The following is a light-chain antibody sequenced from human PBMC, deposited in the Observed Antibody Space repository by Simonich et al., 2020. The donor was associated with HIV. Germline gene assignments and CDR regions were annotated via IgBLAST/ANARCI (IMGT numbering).Light chain of an antibody. CDR3: CSYAGSSTFWV. J-gene: IGLJ3*02. V-gene: IGLV2-11*01. CDR2: DVT. CDR1: SSDVGAYNY. Sequence: QSALTQPRSVSGSPGQSVTISCTGTSSDVGAYNYVSWYQQHPGKAPKLMISDVTKRPSGVPDRFSGSKSGNTASLTISGLQAEDEADYYCCSYAGSSTFWVFGGGTKLTVL.